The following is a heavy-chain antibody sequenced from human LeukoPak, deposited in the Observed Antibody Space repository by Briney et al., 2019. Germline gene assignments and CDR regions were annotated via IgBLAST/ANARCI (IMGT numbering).Heavy chain of an antibody. J-gene: IGHJ6*03. CDR1: VHTFTSYG. V-gene: IGHV1-18*01. D-gene: IGHD1-26*01. Sequence: ASVKVSCKASVHTFTSYGISWVRQAPGQGLEWMGWISGYNAKTHYAQNLQDRVTITTETSTSTAYMELRSLRSDDTAVYYCARRGVGATDYYYYMDVWGKGTTVTISS. CDR2: ISGYNAKT. CDR3: ARRGVGATDYYYYMDV.